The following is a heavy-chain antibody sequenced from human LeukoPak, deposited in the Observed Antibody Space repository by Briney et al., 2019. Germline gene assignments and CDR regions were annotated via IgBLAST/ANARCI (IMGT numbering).Heavy chain of an antibody. CDR1: GGSISSYY. J-gene: IGHJ6*03. Sequence: SETLSLTCTVSGGSISSYYWSWIRQPAGKGLEWIGRIYTSGSTNYNPSLKSRVTMSVDTSKNQFSLKLSSVTAADTAVYYCARDGSPYYYYYMDVCGKGTTATVSS. V-gene: IGHV4-4*07. CDR2: IYTSGST. CDR3: ARDGSPYYYYYMDV.